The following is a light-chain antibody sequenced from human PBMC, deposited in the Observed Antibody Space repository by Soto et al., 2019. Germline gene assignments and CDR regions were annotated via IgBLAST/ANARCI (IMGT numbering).Light chain of an antibody. Sequence: DVQMTESPSSLFASIGDRVTITCRASQTISNYLNWYRQKPGKAPELLIYAASSLHSGVPSRFSGSGSGTDFTLTISSLQPEDFATYSCQQSNFFPWTFGQGTKV. CDR2: AAS. CDR1: QTISNY. CDR3: QQSNFFPWT. V-gene: IGKV1-39*01. J-gene: IGKJ1*01.